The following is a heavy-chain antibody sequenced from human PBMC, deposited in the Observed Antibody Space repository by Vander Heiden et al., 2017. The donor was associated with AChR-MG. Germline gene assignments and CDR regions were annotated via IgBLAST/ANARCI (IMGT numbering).Heavy chain of an antibody. CDR1: GFPFSSYS. Sequence: EVQLVESGGGLVQPGGSLSLSCAASGFPFSSYSMNWVRQAPGKGLEWVSYISSSSSTIYYADSVKGRFTISRDNAKNSLYLQMNSLRDEDTAVYYCARSLQVGRAFDIWGQGTMVTVSS. V-gene: IGHV3-48*02. CDR3: ARSLQVGRAFDI. CDR2: ISSSSSTI. J-gene: IGHJ3*02.